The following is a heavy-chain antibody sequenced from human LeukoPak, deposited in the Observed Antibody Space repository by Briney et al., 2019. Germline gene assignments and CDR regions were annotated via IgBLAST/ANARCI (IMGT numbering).Heavy chain of an antibody. CDR1: GFTFSSYV. Sequence: GGSLRLSCAASGFTFSSYVMHWVRQAPGKGLEWVAVISSDGSDKYYADSGKGRFTISRDNSKNQLYLQMNSLRAEDTAVYYCAKGVRGVIAYYFDYWGQGTLVTDSS. CDR3: AKGVRGVIAYYFDY. CDR2: ISSDGSDK. J-gene: IGHJ4*02. D-gene: IGHD3-10*01. V-gene: IGHV3-30*18.